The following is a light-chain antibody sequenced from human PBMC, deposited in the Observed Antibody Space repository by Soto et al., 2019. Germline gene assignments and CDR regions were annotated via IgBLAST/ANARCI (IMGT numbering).Light chain of an antibody. CDR2: DVS. CDR3: NSYTTSSTYV. V-gene: IGLV2-14*01. CDR1: SSDVGGYNY. Sequence: QSVLTQPASVSGSPGQLITISCTGTSSDVGGYNYVSWYQQHPGKAPKVMIYDVSNRPSGVSNRFSGSKSGNTASLTISGLQAEDEADYYCNSYTTSSTYVFGTGTKVTVL. J-gene: IGLJ1*01.